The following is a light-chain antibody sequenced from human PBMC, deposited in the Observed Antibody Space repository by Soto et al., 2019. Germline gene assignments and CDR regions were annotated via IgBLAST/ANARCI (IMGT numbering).Light chain of an antibody. CDR3: LHFSGYPWT. V-gene: IGKV1-5*03. CDR2: KAS. Sequence: DIQMTQSPSTLSASVGDRVTITCRASQSVDSWLAWYQQKPGKAPKLLIQKASTLESWVPSRFSGSGSGTEFTLTISSLQPDDFATYYCLHFSGYPWTFGQGTKVEVK. CDR1: QSVDSW. J-gene: IGKJ1*01.